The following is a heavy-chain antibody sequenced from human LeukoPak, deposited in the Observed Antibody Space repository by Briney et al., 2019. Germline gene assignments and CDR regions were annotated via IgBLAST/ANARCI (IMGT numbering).Heavy chain of an antibody. CDR1: GFSFSSYA. J-gene: IGHJ4*01. D-gene: IGHD4-17*01. CDR2: ITTTSDYI. Sequence: KPGGSLRLSCAASGFSFSSYAMTWVRQAPGKGLQWVSSITTTSDYIYYSDSVKGRFTISRDNAKNSLYLQMNSLRAEDTAVYYCAKVAGYGDYAPLGHWGQGTLVTVPS. V-gene: IGHV3-21*01. CDR3: AKVAGYGDYAPLGH.